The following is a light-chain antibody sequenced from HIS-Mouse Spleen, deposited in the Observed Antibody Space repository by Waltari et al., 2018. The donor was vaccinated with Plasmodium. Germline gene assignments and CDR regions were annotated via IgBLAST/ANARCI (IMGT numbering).Light chain of an antibody. J-gene: IGLJ1*01. CDR3: SSYTSSSTLNYV. Sequence: QSALTQPASVSGSPGQSITISCTGTSRDVGGYNYVSWYQTHPGKAPKLMIYDVSNRPSGVSNRFSGSKSGNTASLTISGLQAEDEADYYCSSYTSSSTLNYVFGTGTKVTVL. V-gene: IGLV2-14*03. CDR2: DVS. CDR1: SRDVGGYNY.